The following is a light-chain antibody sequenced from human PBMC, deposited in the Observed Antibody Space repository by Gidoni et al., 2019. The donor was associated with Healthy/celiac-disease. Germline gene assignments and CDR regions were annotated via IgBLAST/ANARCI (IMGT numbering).Light chain of an antibody. V-gene: IGKV3-11*01. CDR1: QSVSSY. J-gene: IGKJ2*04. CDR3: QQRSNWPLMCS. CDR2: DAS. Sequence: EIVLTQSPATLSLSPGERATLSCRASQSVSSYLAWYQQKPGQAPRLLIYDASNRATGIPARFSGSGSGIDFTLTISSLEPEDFAVYYCQQRSNWPLMCSFGQGTKLEIK.